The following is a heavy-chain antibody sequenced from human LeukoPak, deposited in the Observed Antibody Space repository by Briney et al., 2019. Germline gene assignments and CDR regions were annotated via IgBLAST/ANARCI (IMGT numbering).Heavy chain of an antibody. D-gene: IGHD6-13*01. CDR3: ARGLTRRGSKQLVLCY. CDR1: GYTFTSYD. J-gene: IGHJ4*02. Sequence: ASVRVSCTASGYTFTSYDINWVRQATGQGLEWRGWTKPNSGNTGYAQKVQGRVTMTRNTSISTCYMELSSLRSEDTAVYYCARGLTRRGSKQLVLCYWGQGTLVTVSS. V-gene: IGHV1-8*01. CDR2: TKPNSGNT.